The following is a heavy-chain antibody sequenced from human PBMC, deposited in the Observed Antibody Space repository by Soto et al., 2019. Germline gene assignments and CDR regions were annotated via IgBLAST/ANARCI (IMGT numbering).Heavy chain of an antibody. J-gene: IGHJ4*02. Sequence: QVRLVQSGAEVKKPGASVKVSCKASGYTFTSYGISWVRQAPGQGLEWMGWISAYNGNTNYAQKLQGRVTMTTDTXXSTAYMELRSLRSDDTAVYYCARDRRDFDWSQFDYWGQGTLVTVSS. CDR1: GYTFTSYG. CDR3: ARDRRDFDWSQFDY. V-gene: IGHV1-18*01. CDR2: ISAYNGNT. D-gene: IGHD3-9*01.